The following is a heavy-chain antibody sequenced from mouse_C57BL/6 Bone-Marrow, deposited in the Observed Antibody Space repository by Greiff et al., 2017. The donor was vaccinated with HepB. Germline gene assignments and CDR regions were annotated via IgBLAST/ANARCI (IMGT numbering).Heavy chain of an antibody. CDR3: ARRKGLPYY. V-gene: IGHV1-26*01. Sequence: EVQLQQSGPELVKPGASVKISCKASGYTFTDYYMNWVKQSHGKSLEWIGDINPNNGGTSYNQKFKGKATLTVDKSSSTAYMELRSLTSEDSAVYYCARRKGLPYYWGQGTTLTVSS. D-gene: IGHD2-10*01. CDR2: INPNNGGT. J-gene: IGHJ2*01. CDR1: GYTFTDYY.